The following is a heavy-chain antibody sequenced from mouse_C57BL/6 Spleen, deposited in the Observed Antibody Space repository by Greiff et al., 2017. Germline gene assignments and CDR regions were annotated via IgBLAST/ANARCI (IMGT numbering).Heavy chain of an antibody. CDR2: ISSGGDYI. Sequence: EVQVVESGEGLVKPGGSLKLSCAASGFTFSSYAMSWVRQTPEKRLEWVAYISSGGDYIYYADTVKGRFTIARDNARNTLYLQMSSLKSEDTAMYYCTRGDSYEYFDVWGTGTTVTVSS. V-gene: IGHV5-9-1*02. CDR3: TRGDSYEYFDV. J-gene: IGHJ1*03. CDR1: GFTFSSYA. D-gene: IGHD2-12*01.